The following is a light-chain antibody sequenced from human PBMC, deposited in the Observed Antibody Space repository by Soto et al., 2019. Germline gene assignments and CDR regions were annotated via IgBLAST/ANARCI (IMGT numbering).Light chain of an antibody. CDR3: SSYVGSGTYVV. V-gene: IGLV2-23*01. CDR1: SSDVGTYNL. Sequence: QSVLTQPASVSGSPGQSITISCTGTSSDVGTYNLVSWYQQHPDNAPKLMIYEGNKRPSGVSNRFSGSKSGNTASLTISGLQAEDEGDYYCSSYVGSGTYVVFGGGTKVTVL. J-gene: IGLJ2*01. CDR2: EGN.